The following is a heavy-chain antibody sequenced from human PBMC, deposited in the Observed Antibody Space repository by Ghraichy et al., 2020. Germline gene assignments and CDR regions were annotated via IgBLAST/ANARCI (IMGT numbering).Heavy chain of an antibody. V-gene: IGHV4-34*01. CDR2: INHSGST. J-gene: IGHJ6*02. CDR3: ARGQYSGYDLGSYGMDV. CDR1: GGSFSGYY. D-gene: IGHD5-12*01. Sequence: SQTLSLTCAVYGGSFSGYYWSWIRQPPGKGLEWIGEINHSGSTNYNPSLKSRVTISVDTSKNQFSLKLSSVTAADTAVYYCARGQYSGYDLGSYGMDVWGQGTTVTVSS.